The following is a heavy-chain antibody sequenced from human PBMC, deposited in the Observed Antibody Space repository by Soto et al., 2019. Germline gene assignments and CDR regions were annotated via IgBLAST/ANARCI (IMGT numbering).Heavy chain of an antibody. CDR1: GGSISSSSYY. J-gene: IGHJ5*02. V-gene: IGHV4-39*01. D-gene: IGHD4-17*01. CDR3: ARGAHDYGDYVVRRSGWFDP. Sequence: SETLSLTXTVSGGSISSSSYYWGWIRQPPGKGLEWIGSIYYSGSTYYNPSLKSRVTISVDTSKNQFSLKLSSVTAADTAVYYCARGAHDYGDYVVRRSGWFDPWGQGTLVTVSS. CDR2: IYYSGST.